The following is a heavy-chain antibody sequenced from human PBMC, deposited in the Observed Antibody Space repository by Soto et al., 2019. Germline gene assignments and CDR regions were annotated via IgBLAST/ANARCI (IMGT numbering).Heavy chain of an antibody. V-gene: IGHV5-51*01. CDR3: ARLNVDGYEVVTSVRYMDV. J-gene: IGHJ6*02. Sequence: GESLKISCKGSGYSFTSYWIGWVRQMPGKGLEWMGIIYPGDSDTRYSPSFQGQVTISADKSISTAYLQWSSLKASDTAMYYCARLNVDGYEVVTSVRYMDVWGQGTTVTVSS. CDR2: IYPGDSDT. CDR1: GYSFTSYW. D-gene: IGHD3-22*01.